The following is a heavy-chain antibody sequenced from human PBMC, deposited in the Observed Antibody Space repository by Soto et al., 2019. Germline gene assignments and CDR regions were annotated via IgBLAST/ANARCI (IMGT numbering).Heavy chain of an antibody. V-gene: IGHV4-39*01. D-gene: IGHD6-6*01. CDR3: ARRVRSSPGNYYYYYGRDV. CDR1: GGSISSSSYY. J-gene: IGHJ6*02. CDR2: IFYSGST. Sequence: QLQLQESGPGLVKPSETLSLTCTVSGGSISSSSYYWGWIRQPPGKGLEWIGRIFYSGSTYYYPYLQRRVTISVDSSVNQLSLKVTAVTAADTAVYSGARRVRSSPGNYYYYYGRDVWGQGTTFTVSS.